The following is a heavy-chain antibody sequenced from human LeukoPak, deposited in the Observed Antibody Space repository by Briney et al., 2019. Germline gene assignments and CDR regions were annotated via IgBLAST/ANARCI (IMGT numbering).Heavy chain of an antibody. D-gene: IGHD5-18*01. V-gene: IGHV3-23*01. CDR1: RFTFSSYA. Sequence: QPGGSLRLSCAGSRFTFSSYAMSWVRQAPGKGLQWVSTISGRGTDTYYADSVKGRFIISRDNSNSTLSLQMSSLRAEDTAVYYCAKGAFPTAMVTPYFDYWGQGALVTVSS. J-gene: IGHJ4*02. CDR2: ISGRGTDT. CDR3: AKGAFPTAMVTPYFDY.